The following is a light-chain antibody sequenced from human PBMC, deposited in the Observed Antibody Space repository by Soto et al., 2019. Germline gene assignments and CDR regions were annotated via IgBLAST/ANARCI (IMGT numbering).Light chain of an antibody. J-gene: IGLJ2*01. CDR1: SSDVGGYRY. CDR3: YSYAGRYMI. CDR2: DVT. Sequence: QSALTQPRSVSGSPGQSVTISCTGTSSDVGGYRYVSWYQQYPGKAPKLMIYDVTKRPSGVPDRFSGSKSGNTASLAISGLQAEDDADYYCYSYAGRYMIFGGGTKVIVL. V-gene: IGLV2-11*01.